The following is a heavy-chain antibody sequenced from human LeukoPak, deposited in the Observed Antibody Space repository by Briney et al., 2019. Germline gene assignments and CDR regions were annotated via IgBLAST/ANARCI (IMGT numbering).Heavy chain of an antibody. J-gene: IGHJ4*02. V-gene: IGHV3-53*05. CDR1: GFTVSSNY. CDR3: ARVPLMTSGWYTPPAY. D-gene: IGHD6-19*01. Sequence: GGSLRLSCAASGFTVSSNYMSWVRQAPGEGLEWVSVIYSGGSTYYADSVKGRFTISRDNSKNTLYLQMNSLRAEDTAVYYCARVPLMTSGWYTPPAYWGQGTLVTVSS. CDR2: IYSGGST.